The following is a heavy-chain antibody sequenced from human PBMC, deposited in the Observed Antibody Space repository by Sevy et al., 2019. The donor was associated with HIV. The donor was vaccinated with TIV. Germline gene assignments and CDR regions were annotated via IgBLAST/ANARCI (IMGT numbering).Heavy chain of an antibody. V-gene: IGHV3-7*01. D-gene: IGHD3-10*01. CDR3: ARSGASYNNRAYPDY. J-gene: IGHJ4*02. Sequence: GGSLRLSCAVSGFTFNSFWMNWVRQAPGKGLEWVASMNQGGSQKYYVASVQGRVSVTRDNANNLRYLQMNSLRADDTAGDYCARSGASYNNRAYPDYWGQGSLVTVSS. CDR2: MNQGGSQK. CDR1: GFTFNSFW.